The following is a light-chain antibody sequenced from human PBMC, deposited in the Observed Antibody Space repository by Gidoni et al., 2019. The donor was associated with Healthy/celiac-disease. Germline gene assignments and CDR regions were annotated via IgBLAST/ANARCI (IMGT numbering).Light chain of an antibody. J-gene: IGKJ5*01. Sequence: DIVMTQSPRYLPVTPGEPASISCRSSQSRLHSNGYNYLDWYLQKPGQSPQLLIYLGSNRASGVPDRFSGSGSGTDFTLKISRVEAEDVGVYYCMQALQTPITFGQGTRLEIK. CDR3: MQALQTPIT. CDR2: LGS. V-gene: IGKV2-28*01. CDR1: QSRLHSNGYNY.